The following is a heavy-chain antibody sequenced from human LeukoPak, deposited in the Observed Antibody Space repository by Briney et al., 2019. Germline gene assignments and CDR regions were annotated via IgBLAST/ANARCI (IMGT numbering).Heavy chain of an antibody. V-gene: IGHV3-23*01. CDR3: ARGFCSGGTCYRITGTFDV. D-gene: IGHD2-15*01. J-gene: IGHJ3*01. CDR1: GFTFSSYG. CDR2: ISGSGGST. Sequence: GGTLRLSCAASGFTFSSYGMSWVRQAPGKGLEWVSAISGSGGSTYYADSVKGRFTISRDNSKNTLYLQMNSLRAEDTAVYYCARGFCSGGTCYRITGTFDVWGHGTMVSVSS.